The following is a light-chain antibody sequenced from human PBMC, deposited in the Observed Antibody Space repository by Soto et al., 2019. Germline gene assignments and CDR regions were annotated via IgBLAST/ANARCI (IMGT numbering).Light chain of an antibody. J-gene: IGKJ1*01. V-gene: IGKV3-20*01. CDR3: QQYGSSRT. Sequence: EIALTQSPGTLSLSPGERATLSCRASQSVSSSYLAWYQQKPGQAPRLLIYGASSRATGIPDRFSGSGSGTDFTLTISRLEPEDFAVYYCQQYGSSRTLGQGTKVEIK. CDR1: QSVSSSY. CDR2: GAS.